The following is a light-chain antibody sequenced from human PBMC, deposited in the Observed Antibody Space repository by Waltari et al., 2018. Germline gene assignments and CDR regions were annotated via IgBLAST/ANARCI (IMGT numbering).Light chain of an antibody. Sequence: DIQMTQSPSTLSASVGDTVTITCRASQRVSSGLAWYQQKAGKAPPVLIYDASNLESGVPSRFSGSGSDTEFTLTISNLQPDDFATYYCQQYDSYVYTFGQGTKLEIK. J-gene: IGKJ2*01. CDR3: QQYDSYVYT. V-gene: IGKV1-5*01. CDR2: DAS. CDR1: QRVSSG.